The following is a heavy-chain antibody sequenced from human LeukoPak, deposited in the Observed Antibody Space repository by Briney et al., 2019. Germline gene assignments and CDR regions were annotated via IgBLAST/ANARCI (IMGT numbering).Heavy chain of an antibody. Sequence: SETLSLTCAVSGGSISSNDWWTWVRQPPGKGLEWIGEIYHSGSTNYDPSLKSRVTISVDKSKNQFSLKLSSVTAADTAVYYCVRHYYYDSSGYESFWYFDLWGRGTLVTVSS. D-gene: IGHD3-22*01. V-gene: IGHV4-4*02. CDR2: IYHSGST. CDR3: VRHYYYDSSGYESFWYFDL. CDR1: GGSISSNDW. J-gene: IGHJ2*01.